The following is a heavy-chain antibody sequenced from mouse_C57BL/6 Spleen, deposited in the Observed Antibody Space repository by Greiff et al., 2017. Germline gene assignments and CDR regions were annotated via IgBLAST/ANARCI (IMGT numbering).Heavy chain of an antibody. Sequence: QVTLKGCGPGILQPSQTLSLSCSFSGFSLSTSGMGVSWIRQPTGKGLEWLAHIYWDDDKLYNPSLKSRLTNSKDTSRNPVLLTITSVYTADTVTYYCDRSALNYYYLDYWGQGTTLTVSS. CDR2: IYWDDDK. CDR3: DRSALNYYYLDY. J-gene: IGHJ2*01. V-gene: IGHV8-12*01. D-gene: IGHD1-1*01. CDR1: GFSLSTSGMG.